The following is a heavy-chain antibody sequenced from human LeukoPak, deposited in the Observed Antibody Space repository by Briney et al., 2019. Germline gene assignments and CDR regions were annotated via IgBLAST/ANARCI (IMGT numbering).Heavy chain of an antibody. V-gene: IGHV4-4*07. Sequence: SETLSLTCTVSGGSISNYYWSWIRQPAGNGLEWIGRIYTSGTTHYNPSLKSRVTMSVDTSKNQFSLNLSSVTAADTAVYYCARFSSIAAAFDYWGLGTLVTVSS. CDR2: IYTSGTT. CDR1: GGSISNYY. J-gene: IGHJ4*02. CDR3: ARFSSIAAAFDY. D-gene: IGHD6-13*01.